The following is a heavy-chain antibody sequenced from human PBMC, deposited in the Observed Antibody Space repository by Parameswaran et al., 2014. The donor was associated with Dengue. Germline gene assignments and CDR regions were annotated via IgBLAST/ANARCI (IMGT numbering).Heavy chain of an antibody. D-gene: IGHD3-3*01. J-gene: IGHJ4*02. CDR2: INPNSGGT. Sequence: WVRQAPGQGLEWMGWINPNSGGTKYAQKFQGRVTMTRDTSISTADMELSRLRSDDTAVYYCARGGYYEGDCFDYWGQGTLVTVSS. CDR3: ARGGYYEGDCFDY. V-gene: IGHV1-2*02.